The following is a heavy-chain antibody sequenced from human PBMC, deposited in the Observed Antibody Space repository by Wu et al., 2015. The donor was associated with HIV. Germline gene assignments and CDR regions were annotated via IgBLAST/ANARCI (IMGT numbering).Heavy chain of an antibody. D-gene: IGHD5-18*01. V-gene: IGHV1-69*11. CDR2: IIPIHGAA. J-gene: IGHJ3*02. CDR1: GGTFSRSG. Sequence: QVQLVQSGAEVRKPGSSVKVSCKASGGTFSRSGFSWVRQVPGQGFEWMGRIIPIHGAANYAQKFEGRVTITADESTSTAYMDLSSLRSDDTAVYYCARGPVGQLWLHAFDIWGQGTNGHRLF. CDR3: ARGPVGQLWLHAFDI.